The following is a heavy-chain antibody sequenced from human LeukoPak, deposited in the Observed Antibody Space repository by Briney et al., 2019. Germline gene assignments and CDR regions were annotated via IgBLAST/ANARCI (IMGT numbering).Heavy chain of an antibody. Sequence: GASVKVSCKASGYTFTGYYEHWVRQAPGQGLEWMGWINPNTGSTNYAHNFQGRVTMTRDTSISTAYMELSRLRSDDTAVYYCARNGLRLNWFDPWGQGTLVTVSS. V-gene: IGHV1-2*02. D-gene: IGHD4-17*01. CDR2: INPNTGST. CDR1: GYTFTGYY. J-gene: IGHJ5*02. CDR3: ARNGLRLNWFDP.